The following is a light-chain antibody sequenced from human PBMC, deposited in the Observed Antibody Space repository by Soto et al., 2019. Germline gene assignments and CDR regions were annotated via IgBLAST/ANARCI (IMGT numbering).Light chain of an antibody. CDR3: QQYGSPVT. J-gene: IGKJ1*01. V-gene: IGKV3-20*01. Sequence: EIVLTQGPGTLSLSPGERATLPCRASQSGSNNYLSWYQQKPGQAPRLLIYGATNRASVIPDRFSSSGSGADFTLTISRLEPEDFAVYYCQQYGSPVTFGPGTKVDIK. CDR1: QSGSNNY. CDR2: GAT.